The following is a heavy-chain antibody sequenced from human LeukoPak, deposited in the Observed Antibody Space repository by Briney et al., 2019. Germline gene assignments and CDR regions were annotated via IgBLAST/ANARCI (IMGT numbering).Heavy chain of an antibody. Sequence: PSETLSLACTVSGGSISSYYWSWIRQPAGKGLEWIGRIYTSGSTNYNPSLKSRVTMSVDTSKNQFSLKLSSVTAADTAVYYCARRWGGTTVTYRKPYYYYYYMDVWGKGTTVTISS. CDR1: GGSISSYY. CDR3: ARRWGGTTVTYRKPYYYYYYMDV. J-gene: IGHJ6*03. V-gene: IGHV4-4*07. CDR2: IYTSGST. D-gene: IGHD4-17*01.